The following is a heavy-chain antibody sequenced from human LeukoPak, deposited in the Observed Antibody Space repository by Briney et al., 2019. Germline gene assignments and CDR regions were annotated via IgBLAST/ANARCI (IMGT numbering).Heavy chain of an antibody. CDR3: ARGGVEGGDYYYYYMDV. J-gene: IGHJ6*03. D-gene: IGHD3-16*01. Sequence: SETLSLTCTVSGGSISSGGYYWSWIRQHPGKGLEWIGYIYYSGSTYYNPSLKSRVTISVDTSKNQFSLKLSSVTAADTAVYYCARGGVEGGDYYYYYMDVWGKGTTVTVSS. CDR1: GGSISSGGYY. CDR2: IYYSGST. V-gene: IGHV4-31*03.